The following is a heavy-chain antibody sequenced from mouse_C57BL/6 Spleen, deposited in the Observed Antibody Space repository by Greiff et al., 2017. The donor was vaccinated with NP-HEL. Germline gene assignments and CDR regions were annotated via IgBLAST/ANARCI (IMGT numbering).Heavy chain of an antibody. J-gene: IGHJ2*01. CDR2: IDPSDSYT. Sequence: VQLQQPGAELVKPGASVKLSCKASGYTFTSYWMQWVKQRPGQGLEWIGEIDPSDSYTNYNQKFKGKATLTVDTSSSTAYMQLSSLTSEDSAVYYCARRLRREDYFDYWGQGTTLTVSS. V-gene: IGHV1-50*01. CDR1: GYTFTSYW. D-gene: IGHD2-4*01. CDR3: ARRLRREDYFDY.